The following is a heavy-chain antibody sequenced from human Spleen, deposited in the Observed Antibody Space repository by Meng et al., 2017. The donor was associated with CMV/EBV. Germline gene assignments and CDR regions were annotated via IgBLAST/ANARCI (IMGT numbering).Heavy chain of an antibody. CDR3: ARDGRIAALDY. D-gene: IGHD6-13*01. J-gene: IGHJ4*02. CDR1: GFTFSNSA. V-gene: IGHV3-21*01. CDR2: ISSSSSYI. Sequence: GESLKISCAASGFTFSNSAMHWVRQAPGKGLEWVSSISSSSSYIYYADSVKGRFTISRDNAKNSLYLQMNSLRAEDTAVYYCARDGRIAALDYWGQGTLVTVSS.